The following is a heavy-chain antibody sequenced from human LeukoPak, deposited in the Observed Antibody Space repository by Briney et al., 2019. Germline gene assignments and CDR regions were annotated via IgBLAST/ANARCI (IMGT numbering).Heavy chain of an antibody. CDR3: AREIRAVAGKLRGQYFDY. CDR1: GGSISSGSYY. J-gene: IGHJ4*02. CDR2: IYTSGST. Sequence: SRTLSLTCTVSGGSISSGSYYWSWIRQPAGKGLEWIGRIYTSGSTNYNPSLKSRVTISVDTSKNQFSLKLSSVTAADTAVYYCAREIRAVAGKLRGQYFDYWGQGTLVTVSS. D-gene: IGHD6-19*01. V-gene: IGHV4-61*02.